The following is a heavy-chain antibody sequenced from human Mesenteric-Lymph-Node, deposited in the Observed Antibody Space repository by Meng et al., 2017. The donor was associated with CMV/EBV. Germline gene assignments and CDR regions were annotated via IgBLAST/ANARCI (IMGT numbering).Heavy chain of an antibody. Sequence: SGFTLSDDYMSWIRQAPGKGLEWVSYISSSGSTIYYADSVKGRFTISRDNAKNSLYLQMNSLRAEDTAVYYCASSSGYSVVGAFDIWGQGTMVTVSS. D-gene: IGHD6-19*01. CDR1: GFTLSDDY. V-gene: IGHV3-11*01. CDR2: ISSSGSTI. CDR3: ASSSGYSVVGAFDI. J-gene: IGHJ3*02.